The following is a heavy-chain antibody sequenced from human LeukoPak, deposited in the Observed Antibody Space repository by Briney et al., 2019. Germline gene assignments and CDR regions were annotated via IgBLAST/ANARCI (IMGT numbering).Heavy chain of an antibody. CDR3: AVRVGYCSGGSCPGYYGMDV. Sequence: GGSLRLSCAASGFTFSSDWMSWVRQAPGKGLGWAAHIKQDGSEKYYVDSVKGRFTISRDNSKNTLYLQMNSLRSEDTAVYYCAVRVGYCSGGSCPGYYGMDVWGQGTTVTVSS. V-gene: IGHV3-7*03. D-gene: IGHD2-15*01. CDR1: GFTFSSDW. J-gene: IGHJ6*02. CDR2: IKQDGSEK.